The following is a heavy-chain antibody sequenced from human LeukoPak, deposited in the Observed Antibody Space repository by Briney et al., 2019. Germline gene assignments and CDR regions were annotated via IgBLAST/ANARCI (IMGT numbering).Heavy chain of an antibody. Sequence: ASVKVSCKASGYTFTGYYMHCVRQAPGQGLEWMGWINPNSGRTNYAQKFQGRVTMTRDTSISTAYMELSRLRSDDTAVYYCARDLGGSSFGYYYDSSGYLDYWGQGTLVTVSS. D-gene: IGHD3-22*01. CDR1: GYTFTGYY. J-gene: IGHJ4*02. CDR3: ARDLGGSSFGYYYDSSGYLDY. V-gene: IGHV1-2*02. CDR2: INPNSGRT.